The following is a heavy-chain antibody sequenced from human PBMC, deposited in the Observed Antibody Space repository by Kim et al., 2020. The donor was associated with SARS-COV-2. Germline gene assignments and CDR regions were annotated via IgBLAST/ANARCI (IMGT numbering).Heavy chain of an antibody. J-gene: IGHJ4*02. Sequence: SETLSLTCTVSGGSISSDHWSWIRQPAGKGLEWIGRISASGTTNYHPSLKSRVTMSVDTSKNQLSLKVSSVTAADTAVNYCARHLRANSGYGLIDYWGQGALVTVSS. D-gene: IGHD5-12*01. CDR3: ARHLRANSGYGLIDY. CDR2: ISASGTT. V-gene: IGHV4-4*07. CDR1: GGSISSDH.